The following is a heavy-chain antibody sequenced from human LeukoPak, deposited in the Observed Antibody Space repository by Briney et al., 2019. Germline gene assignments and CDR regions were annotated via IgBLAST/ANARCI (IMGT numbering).Heavy chain of an antibody. D-gene: IGHD2-15*01. V-gene: IGHV3-74*01. CDR2: INGDGSSP. Sequence: GGSLRLSCAASGFTFSTYNMNWVRQVPGKGLVWVSRINGDGSSPSYADSVKGRFTISRDNSKNTLYLQMNNLSAEDTAVYYCARETSCSLPYWGQGTLVTVSS. J-gene: IGHJ4*02. CDR1: GFTFSTYN. CDR3: ARETSCSLPY.